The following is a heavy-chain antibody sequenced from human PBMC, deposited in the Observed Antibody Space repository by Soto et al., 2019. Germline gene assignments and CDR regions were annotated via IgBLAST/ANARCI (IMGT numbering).Heavy chain of an antibody. V-gene: IGHV1-69*13. J-gene: IGHJ4*02. CDR1: GGTFSSYA. CDR3: ARYYGDYNLDYFDY. Sequence: SVKVSCKASGGTFSSYAISWVRQAPGQGLEWMGGIIPIFGTANYAQKFQGRVTITADESTSTAYMELSSLRSEDTAVYYCARYYGDYNLDYFDYWGQGTLVTVSS. D-gene: IGHD4-17*01. CDR2: IIPIFGTA.